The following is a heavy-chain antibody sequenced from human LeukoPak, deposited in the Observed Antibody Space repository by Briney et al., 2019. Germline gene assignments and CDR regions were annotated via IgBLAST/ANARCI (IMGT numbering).Heavy chain of an antibody. CDR1: GYSFTSYW. CDR3: ARQRYCSSTSCDVIFDY. Sequence: GESLKISRKGSGYSFTSYWIGWVRQMPGKGLEWMGIIYPGDSDTRYSPSFQGQVTISADKSISTAYLQWSSLKASDTAMYYCARQRYCSSTSCDVIFDYWGQGTLVTVSS. CDR2: IYPGDSDT. J-gene: IGHJ4*02. D-gene: IGHD2-2*01. V-gene: IGHV5-51*01.